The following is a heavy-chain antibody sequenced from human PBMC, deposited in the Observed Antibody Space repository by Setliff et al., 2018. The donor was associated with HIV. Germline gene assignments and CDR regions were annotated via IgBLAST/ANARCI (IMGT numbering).Heavy chain of an antibody. Sequence: SETLSLTCNVSGSSFSSGIYYWTWIRQQPGKGLEWIDYISYSGSTYYNPSLKSRLTMSIDTSKSHFSLNLNSVTAADTAVYYCARGTTSITFDYWSQGTLVTVSS. CDR1: GSSFSSGIYY. CDR2: ISYSGST. CDR3: ARGTTSITFDY. J-gene: IGHJ4*02. V-gene: IGHV4-31*03. D-gene: IGHD1-1*01.